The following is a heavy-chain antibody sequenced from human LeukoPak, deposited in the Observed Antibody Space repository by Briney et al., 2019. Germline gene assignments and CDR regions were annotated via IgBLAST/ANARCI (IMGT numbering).Heavy chain of an antibody. CDR2: IYYSGST. CDR1: GSSISSSSYY. J-gene: IGHJ4*02. Sequence: SETLSLTCTVSGSSISSSSYYWGWIRQPPGKGLEWIGSIYYSGSTYYNSSVKSRVTISVDTSKNQFSLKLSSVTAADTAVYYRARMYRRAFDYWGQGTLVTVSS. CDR3: ARMYRRAFDY. D-gene: IGHD1-26*01. V-gene: IGHV4-39*01.